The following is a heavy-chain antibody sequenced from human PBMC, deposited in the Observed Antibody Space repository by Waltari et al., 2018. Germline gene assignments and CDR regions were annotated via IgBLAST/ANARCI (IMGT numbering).Heavy chain of an antibody. CDR1: GGSISSPY. CDR3: ARFSMTTVTTGAFDI. D-gene: IGHD4-17*01. V-gene: IGHV4-59*11. J-gene: IGHJ3*02. Sequence: QVQLQESGPGLVKPSETLSLTCTVSGGSISSPYWSWIRQPPGKGLEWIGYIYYSGSTNYNPSLKSRVTISVDTSKNQFSLKLSSVTAADTAVYYCARFSMTTVTTGAFDIWGQGTMVTVSS. CDR2: IYYSGST.